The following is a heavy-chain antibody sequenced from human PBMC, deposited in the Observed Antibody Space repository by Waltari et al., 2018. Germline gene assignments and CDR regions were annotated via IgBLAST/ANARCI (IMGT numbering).Heavy chain of an antibody. CDR2: IKQLGKEK. V-gene: IGHV3-7*01. Sequence: EVQLVESGGALVQPGGSLRLSCAASGFTFSNYWMSWVRQATGRGLVWVARIKQLGKEKNYGGSGRGRFTIARDEAKKSVYLELNSLRADDTAVYYCARDLRSWPYYLDYWGQGTLVTVSS. CDR1: GFTFSNYW. J-gene: IGHJ4*02. D-gene: IGHD6-13*01. CDR3: ARDLRSWPYYLDY.